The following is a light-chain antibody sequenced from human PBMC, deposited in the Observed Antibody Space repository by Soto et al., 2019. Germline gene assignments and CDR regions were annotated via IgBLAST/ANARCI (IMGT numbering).Light chain of an antibody. CDR1: QSVSNN. CDR3: QQYHKWASWS. Sequence: ILMTQSPATLSVSPGERATLSCRASQSVSNNLAWYQQKPDQAPRLLIYDAFTRATGIPVSFSGSRSGTEFTLTISGLQSEDFGVYYCQQYHKWASWSFGQGTKVEIK. J-gene: IGKJ1*01. V-gene: IGKV3-15*01. CDR2: DAF.